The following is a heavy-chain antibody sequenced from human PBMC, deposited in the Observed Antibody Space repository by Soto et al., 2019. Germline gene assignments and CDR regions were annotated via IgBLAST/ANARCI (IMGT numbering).Heavy chain of an antibody. CDR2: IYYSGST. J-gene: IGHJ4*02. V-gene: IGHV4-39*01. D-gene: IGHD3-10*01. CDR3: ARLGYYYGSGTAYFDY. Sequence: SETLSLTCTVSGGSISSSSYYWGWIRQPPGKGLEWIGSIYYSGSTYYNPSLKSRVTISVDTSKNQFSLKLSSVTAADTAVYYCARLGYYYGSGTAYFDYWGQGTLVTVSS. CDR1: GGSISSSSYY.